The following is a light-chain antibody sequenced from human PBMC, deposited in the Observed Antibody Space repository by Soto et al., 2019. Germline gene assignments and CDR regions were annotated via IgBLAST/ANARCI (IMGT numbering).Light chain of an antibody. J-gene: IGLJ3*02. Sequence: QSVLTQPASVSGSPGQSITISCSGTSSDFGGYNVVSWYQQHPGKAPKLIIYEGTKRPSGVSNRFSGSKSGNAACLTISGLQAEDGAGYYCCSYADTSTFWVVFGGGTKVTVL. V-gene: IGLV2-23*03. CDR2: EGT. CDR3: CSYADTSTFWVV. CDR1: SSDFGGYNV.